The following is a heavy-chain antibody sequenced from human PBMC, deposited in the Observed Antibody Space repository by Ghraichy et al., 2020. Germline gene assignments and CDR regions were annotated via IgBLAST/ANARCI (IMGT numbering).Heavy chain of an antibody. V-gene: IGHV3-73*01. CDR1: GFIFSGSA. Sequence: GGSLRLSCAASGFIFSGSAMHWVRQASGKGLEWVGRIRSKTNNYATAYAASVTGRFTISRDDSKNTAYLQLNSLKIDDTAVYYCSRSSWSGGGGMDVWGQGTTVTVSS. CDR2: IRSKTNNYAT. J-gene: IGHJ6*02. CDR3: SRSSWSGGGGMDV. D-gene: IGHD6-13*01.